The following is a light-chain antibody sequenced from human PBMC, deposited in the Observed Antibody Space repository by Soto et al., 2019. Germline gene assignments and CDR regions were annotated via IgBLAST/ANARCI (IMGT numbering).Light chain of an antibody. Sequence: QSALTQPASVSGSPGQSITIPCTGSSNDIGAYKYVSWYQQYSGNAPKLIIFEVSNRPSGVSNRFSGSKSGNTASLTIAGLQAEDEADYHCSSYTTGSTLYVFGGGTKVTVL. V-gene: IGLV2-14*01. J-gene: IGLJ1*01. CDR3: SSYTTGSTLYV. CDR2: EVS. CDR1: SNDIGAYKY.